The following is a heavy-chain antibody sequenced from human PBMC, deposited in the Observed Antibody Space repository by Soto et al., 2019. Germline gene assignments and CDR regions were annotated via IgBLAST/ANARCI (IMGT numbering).Heavy chain of an antibody. CDR3: ARGRDGHYFHY. Sequence: SETLSLTSAVYGGSFSSYHWSWIRQPPGKGLEWIGYIYYRGTTNYNSSLKSRVTMSVDTSKNQFSLKLSSLTAADTAVYFCARGRDGHYFHYWGQGTVVTVSS. J-gene: IGHJ4*02. CDR2: IYYRGTT. CDR1: GGSFSSYH. V-gene: IGHV4-59*01.